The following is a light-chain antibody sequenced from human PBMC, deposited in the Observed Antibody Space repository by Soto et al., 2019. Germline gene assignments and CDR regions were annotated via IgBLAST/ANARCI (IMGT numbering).Light chain of an antibody. CDR1: QSVLYSSNNKNY. CDR3: QQYYRTTWS. Sequence: DIVMTQSPDSLAVSLGEMATINCKSSQSVLYSSNNKNYVAWYQQKPGQPPKLLIYWASTRESGVPDRFSGSGFGTDLALTVSRLQAEDVAGYYCQQYYRTTWSFRQGTNVEFK. J-gene: IGKJ1*01. CDR2: WAS. V-gene: IGKV4-1*01.